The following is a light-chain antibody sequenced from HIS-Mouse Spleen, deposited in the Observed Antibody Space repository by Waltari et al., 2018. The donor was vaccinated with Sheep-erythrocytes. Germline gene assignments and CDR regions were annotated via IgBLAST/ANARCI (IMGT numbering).Light chain of an antibody. CDR2: RNK. CDR1: SSNIGSNY. Sequence: QSVLTQPPSASGTPGQRVTISCSGSSSNIGSNYVSWYQQLPGTAPKLLIYRNKQRPSGVPDRFSGSKSGTSASLAIIGLRSEDEADYYCAAWDDSLSGPVFGGGTKLTVL. CDR3: AAWDDSLSGPV. J-gene: IGLJ2*01. V-gene: IGLV1-47*01.